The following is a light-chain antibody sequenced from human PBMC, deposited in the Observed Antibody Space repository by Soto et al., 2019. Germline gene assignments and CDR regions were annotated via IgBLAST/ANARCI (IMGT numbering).Light chain of an antibody. CDR3: SSYTSSSTLPDV. Sequence: QSALTQPASVSGSPGQSITISCTGTSSDVGGYKYVSWYQQHPGKAPKLMIYDVTNRPSGVSNRFSGSKSGNTASLTISGLQAEDEADYYCSSYTSSSTLPDVFGTGTKLTVL. CDR2: DVT. J-gene: IGLJ1*01. V-gene: IGLV2-14*01. CDR1: SSDVGGYKY.